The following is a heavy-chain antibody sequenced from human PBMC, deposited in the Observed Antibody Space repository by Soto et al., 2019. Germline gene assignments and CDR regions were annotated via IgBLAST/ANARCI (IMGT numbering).Heavy chain of an antibody. CDR2: IYTSGST. V-gene: IGHV4-4*07. Sequence: SETLSLTCTVSGGAISSYYWSWIRQPAGKGLEWIGRIYTSGSTNYNPSLKSRVTMSVDTSTNQLSLKLSSVTAAETAVYYCARDANDFWSGYLPNYYYYDGMDVWGQGTTVTVSS. J-gene: IGHJ6*02. D-gene: IGHD3-3*01. CDR3: ARDANDFWSGYLPNYYYYDGMDV. CDR1: GGAISSYY.